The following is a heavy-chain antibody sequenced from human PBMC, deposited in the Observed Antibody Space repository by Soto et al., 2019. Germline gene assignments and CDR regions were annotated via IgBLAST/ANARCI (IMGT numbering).Heavy chain of an antibody. D-gene: IGHD7-27*01. CDR1: GGSINSRSYS. J-gene: IGHJ4*02. CDR2: FYNNENP. V-gene: IGHV4-39*01. Sequence: SDTLSLTCSFSGGSINSRSYSWGSIRQPPGKGLEWIGTFYNNENPNYNPSLKSRVTISVDTSKNQFSLKLSSVTAADTAVYYCARGWGRIFDYWGQGTLVTV. CDR3: ARGWGRIFDY.